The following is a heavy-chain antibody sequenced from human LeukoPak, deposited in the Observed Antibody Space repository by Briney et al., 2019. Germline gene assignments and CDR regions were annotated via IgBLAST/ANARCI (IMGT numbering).Heavy chain of an antibody. J-gene: IGHJ5*02. CDR2: IHTSGST. V-gene: IGHV4-4*09. CDR1: GVSISSYY. Sequence: SETLSLTCTVSGVSISSYYCSWIRQPPGRGLEWIAYIHTSGSTNYHPSLKSRVTMSVHSSKNQFSLELSSVTAADTAVYYCARLNDPQISYNWFDPWGQGTLVTVSS. D-gene: IGHD2/OR15-2a*01. CDR3: ARLNDPQISYNWFDP.